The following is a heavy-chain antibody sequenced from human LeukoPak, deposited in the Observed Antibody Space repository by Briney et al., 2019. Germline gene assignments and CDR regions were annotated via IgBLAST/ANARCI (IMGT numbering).Heavy chain of an antibody. D-gene: IGHD7-27*01. CDR2: MWFDGSHK. Sequence: GRSLRLSCAASGFTFSNYGLHWVRQAPGKGLEWLAVMWFDGSHKYYADSVKGRFTISRDNSKSMLYLQMNSLRAEDTAVYYCARDITGDPPPYYFDYWGRGSLVTVSS. CDR1: GFTFSNYG. V-gene: IGHV3-33*01. J-gene: IGHJ4*02. CDR3: ARDITGDPPPYYFDY.